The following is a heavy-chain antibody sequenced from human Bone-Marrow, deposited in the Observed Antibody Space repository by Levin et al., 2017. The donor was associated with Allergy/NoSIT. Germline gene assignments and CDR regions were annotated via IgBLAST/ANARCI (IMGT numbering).Heavy chain of an antibody. Sequence: PSETLSLTCSVSGASIASFYWSWIRQSPGKGLEWICYIFYVGGTNFNPSLEGRATISIDKSKKQFSLNLTSVTAADPAIYYCALLRRDESYWGQGSLVTVSS. CDR3: ALLRRDESY. CDR2: IFYVGGT. J-gene: IGHJ4*02. D-gene: IGHD5-24*01. CDR1: GASIASFY. V-gene: IGHV4-59*01.